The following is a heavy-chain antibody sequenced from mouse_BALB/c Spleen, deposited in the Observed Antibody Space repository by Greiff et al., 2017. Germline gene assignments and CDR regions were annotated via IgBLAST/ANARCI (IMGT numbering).Heavy chain of an antibody. Sequence: VQLQQSGAELVKPGASVKLSCKASGYTFTSYYMYWVKQRPGQGLEWIGEINPSNGGTNFNEKFKSKATLTVDKSSSTAYMQLSSLTSEDSAVYYCTRSDYYCSSYRAMDYWGQGTSVTVSS. V-gene: IGHV1S81*02. CDR1: GYTFTSYY. CDR2: INPSNGGT. CDR3: TRSDYYCSSYRAMDY. J-gene: IGHJ4*01. D-gene: IGHD1-1*01.